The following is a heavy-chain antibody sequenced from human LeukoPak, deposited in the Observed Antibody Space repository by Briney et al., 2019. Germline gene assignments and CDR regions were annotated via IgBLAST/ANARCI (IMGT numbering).Heavy chain of an antibody. D-gene: IGHD3-22*01. CDR1: GGSISNYY. J-gene: IGHJ3*02. V-gene: IGHV4-4*07. Sequence: SETLSLTCTVSGGSISNYYWSWIRQAAGKGLEWIGRIYTSESTDYNPSLKSRVTLSVDTSKNQFSLKLTSVTAADTAVYYCARGPINYYDKFDIWGQGTMVTVSS. CDR3: ARGPINYYDKFDI. CDR2: IYTSEST.